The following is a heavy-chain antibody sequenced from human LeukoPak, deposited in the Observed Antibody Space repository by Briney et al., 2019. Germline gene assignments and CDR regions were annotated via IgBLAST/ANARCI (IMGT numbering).Heavy chain of an antibody. J-gene: IGHJ4*02. V-gene: IGHV3-23*01. CDR3: AKNVGDSSSSVYDY. Sequence: GGSLRLSCAASGFTFSSYAMSWVRQAPGKGLEWVSAVSGSGGSTYYADSVKGRFTISRDNSKNTLYLQMNSLRAEDTAVYYCAKNVGDSSSSVYDYWGQGTLVTVSS. CDR2: VSGSGGST. D-gene: IGHD6-13*01. CDR1: GFTFSSYA.